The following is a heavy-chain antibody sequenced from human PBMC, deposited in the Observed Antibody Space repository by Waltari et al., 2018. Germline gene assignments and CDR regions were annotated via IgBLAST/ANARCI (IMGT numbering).Heavy chain of an antibody. CDR2: VTPKSGAT. D-gene: IGHD1-26*01. Sequence: QVQLVQSGPEVKKTGASVKVSCTASGASFTANFVHWVRQVPGQGPQWMGWVTPKSGATKYAQKFQGRVSMTRDTSITTLYLELSSLRSDDTAIYYCARGLQTRKSGTYLNPFDLWGQGTKVTVSS. CDR3: ARGLQTRKSGTYLNPFDL. CDR1: GASFTANF. V-gene: IGHV1-2*02. J-gene: IGHJ3*01.